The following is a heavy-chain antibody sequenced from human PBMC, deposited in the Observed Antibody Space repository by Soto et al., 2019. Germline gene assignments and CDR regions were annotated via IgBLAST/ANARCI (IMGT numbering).Heavy chain of an antibody. CDR3: ARVWERTVTTRNYFYGVDV. CDR2: ITGSGGST. D-gene: IGHD4-17*01. Sequence: EEQVLESGGGLVQPGESLRLSCAASGFTFSSYVMTWVRQAPGKGLEWVSTITGSGGSTYYADSVKGRFTISRDNYINTLVLQMNRLRAEDTAVYYCARVWERTVTTRNYFYGVDVWGQGTTVTVSS. J-gene: IGHJ6*02. V-gene: IGHV3-23*01. CDR1: GFTFSSYV.